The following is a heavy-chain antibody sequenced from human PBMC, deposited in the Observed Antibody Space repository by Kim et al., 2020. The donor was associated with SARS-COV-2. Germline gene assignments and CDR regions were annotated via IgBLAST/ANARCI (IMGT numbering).Heavy chain of an antibody. V-gene: IGHV4-39*01. D-gene: IGHD6-19*01. Sequence: KSRVTISVDTAKNQFSLKLSSVTAADTAVYYCARPGIAVAGPYYYYGMDVWGQGTTVTVSS. J-gene: IGHJ6*02. CDR3: ARPGIAVAGPYYYYGMDV.